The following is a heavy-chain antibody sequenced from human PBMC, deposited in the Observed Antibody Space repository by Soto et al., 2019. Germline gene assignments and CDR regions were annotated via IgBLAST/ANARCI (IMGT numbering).Heavy chain of an antibody. CDR3: ARSDIGYRSGGSCSHFDY. CDR2: IWYDGTNK. Sequence: QVQLVESAGGVVQPGRSLRLSCAASGFTFSSYGIHWVRQAPGKGLEWVAVIWYDGTNKYYADSVKGRFTISRDNSKNTLYLQMNSLRAEDTAVYYCARSDIGYRSGGSCSHFDYWGQGTLVTVSS. J-gene: IGHJ4*02. D-gene: IGHD2-15*01. CDR1: GFTFSSYG. V-gene: IGHV3-33*01.